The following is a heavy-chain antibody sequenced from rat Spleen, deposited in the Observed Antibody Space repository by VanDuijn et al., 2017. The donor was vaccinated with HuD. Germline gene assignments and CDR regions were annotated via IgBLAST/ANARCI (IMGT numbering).Heavy chain of an antibody. CDR1: GFTFSNYD. CDR3: ARRHYGYTDYFDY. V-gene: IGHV5S23*01. Sequence: EVQLVESDGGLVQPGRSLKLSCAASGFTFSNYDMAWVRQAPTKGLEWVASISPSGGRIYYRDSVKGRFTISRDNAKSTLSLQMDSLRSEDTATYYCARRHYGYTDYFDYWGQGVMVTVSS. CDR2: ISPSGGRI. J-gene: IGHJ2*01. D-gene: IGHD1-11*01.